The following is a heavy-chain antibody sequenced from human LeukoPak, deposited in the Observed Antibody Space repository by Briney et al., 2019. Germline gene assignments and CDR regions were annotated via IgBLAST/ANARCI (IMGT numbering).Heavy chain of an antibody. CDR1: GPTFRNSF. CDR3: TTSPGITVFGVVTDY. J-gene: IGHJ4*02. D-gene: IGHD3-3*01. V-gene: IGHV3-15*04. CDR2: IESSTDGGTT. Sequence: GGSLRLSCAASGPTFRNSFMNWVRQAPGKGLEWVGRIESSTDGGTTDYAAPVKGRFTMSRDDSKNTLYLQMNNVKTEDTGVYYCTTSPGITVFGVVTDYWGQGTLVIVSS.